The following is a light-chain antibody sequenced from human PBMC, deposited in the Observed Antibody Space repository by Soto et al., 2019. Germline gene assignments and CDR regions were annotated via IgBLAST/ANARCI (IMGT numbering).Light chain of an antibody. CDR2: DAS. V-gene: IGKV3-20*01. CDR1: QSLSRSY. Sequence: ESVLTQSPGTLSLSPGERATLSCRASQSLSRSYLAWYKQKPGQAPRVLIYDASNRATGIPARFSASGSGTDFTLTISRLEPEDFAVYYCQQYSASPRTFGQGTKVDIK. CDR3: QQYSASPRT. J-gene: IGKJ1*01.